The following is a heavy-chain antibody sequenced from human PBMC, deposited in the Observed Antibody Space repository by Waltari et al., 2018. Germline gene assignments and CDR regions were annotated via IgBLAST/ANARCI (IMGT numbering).Heavy chain of an antibody. CDR2: ISSSSSTI. V-gene: IGHV3-48*01. D-gene: IGHD6-13*01. CDR1: GFTFSSYS. Sequence: EVQLVESGGGLVQPGGSLRHSCAASGFTFSSYSMNWVRQAPGKGLEWVSYISSSSSTIYYADSVKGRFTISRDNAKNSLYLQMNSLRAEDTAVYYCARQSGFRAAAVWFDPWGQGTLVTVSS. J-gene: IGHJ5*02. CDR3: ARQSGFRAAAVWFDP.